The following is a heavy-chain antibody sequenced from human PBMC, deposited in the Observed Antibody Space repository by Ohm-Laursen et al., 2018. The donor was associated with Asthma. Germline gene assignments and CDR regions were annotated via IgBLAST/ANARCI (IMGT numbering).Heavy chain of an antibody. Sequence: TLSLTCIVSGGSISSGGYYWSWIRQHPGKGLEWIGYIYYSGSTYYNPSLKSRVTISVDTSKNQFSLKLSSVTAADTAVYYCARDRSDMTTVATILRYFDLWGRGTLVTVSS. D-gene: IGHD4-17*01. CDR2: IYYSGST. CDR1: GGSISSGGYY. CDR3: ARDRSDMTTVATILRYFDL. V-gene: IGHV4-31*03. J-gene: IGHJ2*01.